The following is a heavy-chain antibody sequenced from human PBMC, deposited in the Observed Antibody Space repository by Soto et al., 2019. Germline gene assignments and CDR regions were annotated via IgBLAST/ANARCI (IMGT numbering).Heavy chain of an antibody. CDR2: IYYSGST. CDR1: GGSISSGGYY. J-gene: IGHJ4*02. Sequence: SETLSLTCTVSGGSISSGGYYWSWIRQHPGKGLEWIGYIYYSGSTYYNPSLKSRVTISVDTSKNQFSLKLSSVTAADTAVYYCARDLSGGSYIDYWGQGTLVTVS. V-gene: IGHV4-31*03. D-gene: IGHD2-15*01. CDR3: ARDLSGGSYIDY.